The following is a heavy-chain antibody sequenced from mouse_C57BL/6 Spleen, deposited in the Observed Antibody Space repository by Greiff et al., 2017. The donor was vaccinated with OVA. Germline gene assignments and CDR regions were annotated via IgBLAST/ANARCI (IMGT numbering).Heavy chain of an antibody. CDR1: GYTFTSYW. V-gene: IGHV1-64*01. CDR2: IHPNSGST. CDR3: ARWDTTVELWGY. Sequence: QVQLQQPGAELVKPGASVKLSCKASGYTFTSYWMHWVKQRPGQGLEWIGMIHPNSGSTNYNEKFKSKATLTVDKSSSTAYMQLSSLTSEDSAVYYCARWDTTVELWGYWGKGTTLTVSS. D-gene: IGHD1-1*01. J-gene: IGHJ2*01.